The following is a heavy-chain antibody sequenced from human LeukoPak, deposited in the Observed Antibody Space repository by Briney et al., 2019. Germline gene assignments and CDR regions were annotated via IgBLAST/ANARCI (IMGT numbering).Heavy chain of an antibody. Sequence: GGSLRLSCAASEFTFSIYTMNWVRQAPGKGLEWISYMSSETGTVSYADSVKGRFTISRGDAKNSVYLQMNSLRDEDTALYYCARDRDYAFDYWGRGSLVTVSS. CDR3: ARDRDYAFDY. CDR2: MSSETGTV. D-gene: IGHD4-17*01. J-gene: IGHJ4*02. CDR1: EFTFSIYT. V-gene: IGHV3-48*02.